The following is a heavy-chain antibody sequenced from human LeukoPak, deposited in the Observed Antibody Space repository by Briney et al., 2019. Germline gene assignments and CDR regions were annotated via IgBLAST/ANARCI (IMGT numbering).Heavy chain of an antibody. D-gene: IGHD1-26*01. Sequence: GGSLRLSCAASGFTFSSYAMHRLRQAPGKGLEGVAVISYDGSNKYYADSVKGRFTISRDNAKNSLYLQMNSLRAADTDVYYCARGDSGSYYFDYWGQGTLVTVSS. CDR2: ISYDGSNK. CDR3: ARGDSGSYYFDY. J-gene: IGHJ4*02. CDR1: GFTFSSYA. V-gene: IGHV3-30*04.